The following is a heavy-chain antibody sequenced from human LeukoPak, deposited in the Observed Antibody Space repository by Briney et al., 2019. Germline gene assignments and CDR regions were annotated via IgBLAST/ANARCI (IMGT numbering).Heavy chain of an antibody. J-gene: IGHJ4*02. CDR3: AKPLVGAPYYFDF. Sequence: PGGSLRLSCAASGFTFSSYGMHWVRQAPGKGLEWVAFIPYDGSNKYYADSVKGRFTISRDNSKNTLYLQMNSLRAEDTAVYYCAKPLVGAPYYFDFWGQGTLVTVSS. D-gene: IGHD1-26*01. V-gene: IGHV3-30*02. CDR1: GFTFSSYG. CDR2: IPYDGSNK.